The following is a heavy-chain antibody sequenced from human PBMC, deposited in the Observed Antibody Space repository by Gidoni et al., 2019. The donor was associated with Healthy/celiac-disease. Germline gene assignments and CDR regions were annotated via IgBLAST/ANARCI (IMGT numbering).Heavy chain of an antibody. CDR2: ISYDGSNK. V-gene: IGHV3-30-3*01. CDR3: ARDLNYYDSSGYYYYYYGMDV. D-gene: IGHD3-22*01. J-gene: IGHJ6*02. Sequence: QVQLVESGGGVVQPGRSLRLSCAASGFTFSSYAMHWVRQAPGKGLEWVAVISYDGSNKYYADSVKGRFTISRDNSKNTLYLQMNSLRAEDTAVYYCARDLNYYDSSGYYYYYYGMDVWGQGTTVTVSS. CDR1: GFTFSSYA.